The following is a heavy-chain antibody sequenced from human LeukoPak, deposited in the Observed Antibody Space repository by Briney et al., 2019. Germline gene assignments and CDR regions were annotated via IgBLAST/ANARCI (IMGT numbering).Heavy chain of an antibody. D-gene: IGHD3-16*01. CDR3: ARVGGYDLSAYYFDY. CDR1: GGSFSGYY. Sequence: SETLSLTCAVYGGSFSGYYWSWIRQPPGKGLEWIGEINHSGSTNYNPSLKSRVTISVDTSKNQFSLKLSSVTAADTAVYYCARVGGYDLSAYYFDYWGQGTLVTVSS. V-gene: IGHV4-34*01. CDR2: INHSGST. J-gene: IGHJ4*02.